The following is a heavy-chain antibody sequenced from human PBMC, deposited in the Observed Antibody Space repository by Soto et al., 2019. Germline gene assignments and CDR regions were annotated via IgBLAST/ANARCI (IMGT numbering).Heavy chain of an antibody. J-gene: IGHJ4*02. CDR3: ARDLELNGLGY. CDR2: MWHDGTRE. CDR1: GFTVSTHG. Sequence: QVQLVESGGGVVQPGTSLRLSCAASGFTVSTHGMHWVRQAPGKGLEWVALMWHDGTRENYVDSVKGRFTISRDSSKNTVYLQRTSLRAEDTAVYYCARDLELNGLGYRGKGTLVTVSP. V-gene: IGHV3-33*01. D-gene: IGHD2-8*01.